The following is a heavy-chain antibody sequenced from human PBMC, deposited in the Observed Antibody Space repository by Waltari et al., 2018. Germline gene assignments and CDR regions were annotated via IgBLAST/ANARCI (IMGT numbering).Heavy chain of an antibody. CDR1: GASFSGYS. D-gene: IGHD3-16*01. CDR3: ARADRGRDGRYATPDWGP. V-gene: IGHV4-34*01. CDR2: INHSGST. Sequence: QVQLQQWGAGQLKPSETLSLTCAVYGASFSGYSWSWIRQPPGNGLEWIGEINHSGSTNYNPSLKNRLTISLDTSKNQFSLKMRSVTAADTAVYYCARADRGRDGRYATPDWGPWGQGTLVTVSS. J-gene: IGHJ5*02.